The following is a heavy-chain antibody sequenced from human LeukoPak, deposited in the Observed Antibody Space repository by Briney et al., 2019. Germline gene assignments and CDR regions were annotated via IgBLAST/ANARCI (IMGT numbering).Heavy chain of an antibody. Sequence: ASVEVSCKASGYTFTGYYMHWVRQAPGQGLEWMGWINPNSGGTNYAQKFQGRVTMTRDTSISTAYVELSRLRSDDTAVYYCARCRKGGLGATVYYYMDVWGKGTTVTVSS. CDR3: ARCRKGGLGATVYYYMDV. V-gene: IGHV1-2*02. CDR1: GYTFTGYY. CDR2: INPNSGGT. D-gene: IGHD1-26*01. J-gene: IGHJ6*03.